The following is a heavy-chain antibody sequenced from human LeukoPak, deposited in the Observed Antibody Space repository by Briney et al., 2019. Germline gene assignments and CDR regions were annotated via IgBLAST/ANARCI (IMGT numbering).Heavy chain of an antibody. CDR3: AREFRTTTWSYNAFDL. CDR2: INPTSGRT. D-gene: IGHD1/OR15-1a*01. CDR1: GYTFTDYY. J-gene: IGHJ3*01. Sequence: ASVKVSCKASGYTFTDYYLHWVRQAPEQGLECVGWINPTSGRTDYAQKFHDRVTLARDTSNNTSYMELTRLTSDDTAVYFCAREFRTTTWSYNAFDLWGQGTMVTVSS. V-gene: IGHV1-2*02.